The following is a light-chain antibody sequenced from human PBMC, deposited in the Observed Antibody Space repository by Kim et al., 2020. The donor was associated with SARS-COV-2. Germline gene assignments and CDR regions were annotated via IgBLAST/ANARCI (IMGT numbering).Light chain of an antibody. Sequence: DIQMTQSPSTLSASVGDRVTVTCRASETIDRWLAWYQQKPGRAPNLLIYKTSNLQSGVPSRFSGSGSGTEFTLTISSLQPDDFAAYYCQQYDSYPYTFGQGNRLEI. CDR1: ETIDRW. CDR3: QQYDSYPYT. J-gene: IGKJ2*01. CDR2: KTS. V-gene: IGKV1-5*03.